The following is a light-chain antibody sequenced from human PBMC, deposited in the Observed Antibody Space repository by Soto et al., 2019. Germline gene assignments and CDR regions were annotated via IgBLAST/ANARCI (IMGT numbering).Light chain of an antibody. V-gene: IGLV7-43*01. Sequence: QAVVTQEPSLTVSPGGTVTLTCASSTGSVTSGYFPNWFQQKPGQAPMSLIYDTKHRHSWTPARFSDSLLGGKAALTLSGVQPEDEADYFCLLYFGGDQLGVFGGGTKLTVL. CDR3: LLYFGGDQLGV. CDR1: TGSVTSGYF. CDR2: DTK. J-gene: IGLJ2*01.